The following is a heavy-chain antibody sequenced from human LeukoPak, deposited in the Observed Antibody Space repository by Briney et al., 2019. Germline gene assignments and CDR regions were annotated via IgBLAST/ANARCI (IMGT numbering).Heavy chain of an antibody. CDR2: ISWNSGSI. J-gene: IGHJ4*02. V-gene: IGHV3-9*01. Sequence: GGSLRLSCAASGFTFDDYAMHWVRQAPGKGLEWVSGISWNSGSIGYADSVKGRFTISRDNAKNSLYLQMNSLRAEDTAVYYCARDRGYSTGFDYWGQGTLVTVSS. CDR1: GFTFDDYA. CDR3: ARDRGYSTGFDY. D-gene: IGHD6-25*01.